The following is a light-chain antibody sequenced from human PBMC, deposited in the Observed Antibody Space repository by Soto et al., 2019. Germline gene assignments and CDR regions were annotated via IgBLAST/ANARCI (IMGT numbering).Light chain of an antibody. V-gene: IGLV1-51*01. CDR2: DNN. Sequence: QSVLTQPPSVSAAPGQKVTISCSGTSSNIGNNYVSWYQQLPGTAPKLLIYDNNKRPSGIPDRFSGSKSGTSATLGITGLXTGDEADYYCGTWDSSLSVPVFGTGTKVTLL. J-gene: IGLJ1*01. CDR1: SSNIGNNY. CDR3: GTWDSSLSVPV.